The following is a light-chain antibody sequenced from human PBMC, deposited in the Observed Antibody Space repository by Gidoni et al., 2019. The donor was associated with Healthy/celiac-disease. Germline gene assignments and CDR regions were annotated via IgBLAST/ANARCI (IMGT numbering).Light chain of an antibody. Sequence: QSVLTQPPSVSGALGQRVTNRCTGRSSNIGAGYDVHWYQQLPGTAPKLLSYGNSNRPSGVPDRFSGSKSGTSASLAITGLQAEDEADYYCQSYDSSLSGVFGGGTKLTVL. CDR2: GNS. CDR1: SSNIGAGYD. CDR3: QSYDSSLSGV. V-gene: IGLV1-40*01. J-gene: IGLJ3*02.